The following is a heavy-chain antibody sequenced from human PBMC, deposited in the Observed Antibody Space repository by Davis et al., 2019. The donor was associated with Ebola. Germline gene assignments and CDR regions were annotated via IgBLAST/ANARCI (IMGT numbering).Heavy chain of an antibody. CDR1: GYTFTSYA. CDR3: ARAGRIAARLLFDY. Sequence: AASVTVSRQASGYTFTSYAMNWLRQAPGQGLEWMGWINTNTGNPTYPQGFTGRFVFSLDPSVSTAYLQISSLKAEDTAVYYCARAGRIAARLLFDYWGQGTLVTVSS. D-gene: IGHD6-6*01. J-gene: IGHJ4*02. V-gene: IGHV7-4-1*02. CDR2: INTNTGNP.